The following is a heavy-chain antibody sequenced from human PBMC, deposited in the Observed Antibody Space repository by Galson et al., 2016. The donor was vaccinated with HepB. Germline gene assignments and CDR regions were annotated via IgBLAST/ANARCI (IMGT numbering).Heavy chain of an antibody. J-gene: IGHJ5*02. CDR3: ARGTTAVKYGNWFDP. CDR2: AYHLGYT. D-gene: IGHD4-23*01. CDR1: GDSITSDSW. V-gene: IGHV4-4*02. Sequence: LTLTCAVSGDSITSDSWWSWVRQSPAKGLEWIGEAYHLGYTSYNPSLKSRVAIFLDNSKNQFSLILHSVTAADTAIYYCARGTTAVKYGNWFDPWGLGTLVTVSS.